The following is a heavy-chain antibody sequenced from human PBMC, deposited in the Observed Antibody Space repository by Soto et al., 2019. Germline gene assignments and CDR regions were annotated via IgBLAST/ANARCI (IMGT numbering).Heavy chain of an antibody. V-gene: IGHV3-23*01. J-gene: IGHJ5*02. CDR3: AKRQWPSNKNWFDP. CDR2: ISGSGGST. Sequence: TGGSLRLSCAASGFTFSSYAMSWVRQAPGKGLEWVSAISGSGGSTYYADSVKGRFNISRDNSKNTLYLQMNSLRAEDTAVYYCAKRQWPSNKNWFDPWGQGTLVTVSS. D-gene: IGHD6-19*01. CDR1: GFTFSSYA.